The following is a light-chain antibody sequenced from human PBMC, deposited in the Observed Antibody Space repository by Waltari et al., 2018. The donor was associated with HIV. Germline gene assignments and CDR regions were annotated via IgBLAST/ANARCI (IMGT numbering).Light chain of an antibody. J-gene: IGLJ3*02. CDR2: DNN. CDR1: SSNIGNNY. Sequence: QSVLTQPPSVSAAPGQTVTISCSGSSSNIGNNYVSWYQQVTGAAPKLVLYDNNERPSGIRYRVSGSKSGTSATLDITGLQPGDEADYYCGTWDSGKNVWVFGGGTKLTVL. CDR3: GTWDSGKNVWV. V-gene: IGLV1-51*01.